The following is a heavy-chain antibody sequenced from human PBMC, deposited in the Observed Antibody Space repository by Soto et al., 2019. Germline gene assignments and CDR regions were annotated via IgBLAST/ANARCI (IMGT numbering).Heavy chain of an antibody. CDR2: IIPIFGTA. V-gene: IGHV1-69*01. CDR3: ARALPLYYYGMDV. CDR1: GYTFTGYY. J-gene: IGHJ6*02. Sequence: QVQLVQSGAEVKKPGASVKVSCKASGYTFTGYYMHWVRQAPGQGLEWMGGIIPIFGTANYAQKFQGRVTITADESTSTAYMELSSLRSEDTAVYYCARALPLYYYGMDVWGQGTTVTVSS.